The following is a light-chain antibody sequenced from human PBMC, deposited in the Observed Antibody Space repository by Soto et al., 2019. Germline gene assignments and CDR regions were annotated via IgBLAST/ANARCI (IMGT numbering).Light chain of an antibody. V-gene: IGLV2-14*01. CDR3: SSYTTSSTLV. CDR1: SSDVGGYTY. Sequence: QSALTQPASVSGSPGQSITISCTGSSSDVGGYTYVSWYQQQPGKAPKLMIYDVGSRPSGVSNRFSGSKSGTTASLTISGLQSEDEADYFCSSYTTSSTLVFGAGTKLTVL. CDR2: DVG. J-gene: IGLJ2*01.